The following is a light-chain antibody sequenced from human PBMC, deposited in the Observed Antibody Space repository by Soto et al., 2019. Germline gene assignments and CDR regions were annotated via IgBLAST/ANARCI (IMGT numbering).Light chain of an antibody. CDR1: SSNIARNF. CDR2: DTD. CDR3: GAWDSTLSHVV. J-gene: IGLJ2*01. Sequence: QSVLTQPPSVSAAPGQKVTISCSGTSSNIARNFVSWYQQLPGAAPRLLIYDTDKRHFGVPDRFSGSKSGTSATLDITGLQTGDEADYFCGAWDSTLSHVVFGGGTKLTVL. V-gene: IGLV1-51*01.